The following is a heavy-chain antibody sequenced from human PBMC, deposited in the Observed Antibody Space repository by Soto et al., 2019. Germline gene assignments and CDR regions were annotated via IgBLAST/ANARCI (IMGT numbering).Heavy chain of an antibody. CDR3: AHSYCSGGSWYSRWFDP. Sequence: QITLKESGPTLVKPTQTLTLTCTFSGFSLSTSGVGVGWIRQPPGKALEWLALIYWNDDKRYSPSLKSRLTITKDTSKNQVVLTMTNMDPVDTATYYCAHSYCSGGSWYSRWFDPWGQGTLVTVSS. V-gene: IGHV2-5*01. D-gene: IGHD2-15*01. CDR2: IYWNDDK. J-gene: IGHJ5*02. CDR1: GFSLSTSGVG.